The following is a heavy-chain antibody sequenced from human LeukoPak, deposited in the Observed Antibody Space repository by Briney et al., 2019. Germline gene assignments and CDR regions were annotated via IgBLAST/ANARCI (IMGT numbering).Heavy chain of an antibody. CDR2: IYESGST. Sequence: SETLSLTCTVSGGSISGYYWSWIRQPPGKELEWRVYIYESGSTDYNPSLRSRVTISRDTSKNQVSLKLTSVTTADTAVYYCARDRYYHDSSGYYEFWGQGTLVTVSS. V-gene: IGHV4-59*01. D-gene: IGHD3-22*01. CDR1: GGSISGYY. J-gene: IGHJ4*02. CDR3: ARDRYYHDSSGYYEF.